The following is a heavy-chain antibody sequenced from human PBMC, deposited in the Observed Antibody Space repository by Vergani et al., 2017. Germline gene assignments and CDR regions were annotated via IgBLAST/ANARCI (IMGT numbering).Heavy chain of an antibody. CDR1: GYSFSRNW. CDR2: IYPGNSET. Sequence: EVQLEQSGAAVKKPGESLEMSCKGSGYSFSRNWIAWVRERPGQGLEWMGMIYPGNSETRNNPSFRGQVTMSVDKSISTAYLQWSSLKASDSAMYYCARLYCRGVSCAGTVYFYHLVVLCKGTMVTVS. D-gene: IGHD5/OR15-5a*01. J-gene: IGHJ6*03. CDR3: ARLYCRGVSCAGTVYFYHLVV. V-gene: IGHV5-51*03.